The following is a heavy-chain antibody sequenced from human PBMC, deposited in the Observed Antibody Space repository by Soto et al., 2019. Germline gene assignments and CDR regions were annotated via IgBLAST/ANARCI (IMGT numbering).Heavy chain of an antibody. CDR1: GASITDYS. V-gene: IGHV4-4*07. CDR2: IYATGKN. CDR3: ARESGENWSYEAY. J-gene: IGHJ4*02. D-gene: IGHD1-7*01. Sequence: QVQLQESGPGLVKPSETLSLTCSVSGASITDYSWNWIRQSAGKGLEWIGRIYATGKNQVNPSLQSRVTMSLDTSKNQISLKLTSVTAADTAVYYCARESGENWSYEAYWGQGTLVTVSS.